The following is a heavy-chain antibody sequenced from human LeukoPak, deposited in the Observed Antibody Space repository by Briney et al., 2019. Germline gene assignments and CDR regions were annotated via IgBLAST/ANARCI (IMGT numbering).Heavy chain of an antibody. CDR3: ARGHFGLDV. CDR1: GFAFDFRVSG. Sequence: GGSLRLSCVASGFAFDFRVSGMHWVRQAPGTGLEWVSYISNSGNSIYYADSVKGRFTISRDNAKKTVNLQMNSLRAEDTAIYYCARGHFGLDVWGQGTTVTVSS. CDR2: ISNSGNSI. V-gene: IGHV3-48*01. J-gene: IGHJ6*02.